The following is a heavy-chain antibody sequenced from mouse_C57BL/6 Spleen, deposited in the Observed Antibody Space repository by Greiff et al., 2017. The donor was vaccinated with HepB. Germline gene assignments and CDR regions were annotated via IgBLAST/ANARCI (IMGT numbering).Heavy chain of an antibody. CDR1: GYAFSSSW. D-gene: IGHD2-3*01. V-gene: IGHV1-82*01. Sequence: VQLQQSGPELVKPGASVKISCKASGYAFSSSWMNWVKQRPGKGLEWIGRIYPGDGDTNYNGKFKGKATLTADKSSSTAYMQLSSLTSEDSAVYFCARFYEAPYWGQGTTLTVSS. J-gene: IGHJ2*01. CDR3: ARFYEAPY. CDR2: IYPGDGDT.